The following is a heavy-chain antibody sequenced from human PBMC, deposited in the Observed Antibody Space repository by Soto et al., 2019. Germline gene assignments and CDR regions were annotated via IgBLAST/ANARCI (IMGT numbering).Heavy chain of an antibody. V-gene: IGHV3-21*01. D-gene: IGHD6-13*01. CDR2: ISGSSSYI. J-gene: IGHJ5*02. CDR1: GFTFSSYS. CDR3: ARDRIAAQNWFDP. Sequence: GGSPRLSCAASGFTFSSYSMNWVRQAPGKGLEWVSSISGSSSYIYYADSVKGRFTISRDNAKNSLYLQMNSLRAEDTAVYYCARDRIAAQNWFDPWGQGTLVTVSS.